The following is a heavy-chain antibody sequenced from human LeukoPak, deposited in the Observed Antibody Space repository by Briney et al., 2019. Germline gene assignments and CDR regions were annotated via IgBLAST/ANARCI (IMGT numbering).Heavy chain of an antibody. CDR2: IRSKAYGGTT. D-gene: IGHD3-10*01. CDR3: SRGYYYGSGTPVWFDP. CDR1: GLTFGDYV. V-gene: IGHV3-49*04. J-gene: IGHJ5*02. Sequence: GGSLRLSCTASGLTFGDYVMSWVRQAPGKGLEWVGFIRSKAYGGTTEYAASVKGRFTISRDDSKSIAYLQMNILKTEDTAVYYCSRGYYYGSGTPVWFDPWGQGTLVTVSS.